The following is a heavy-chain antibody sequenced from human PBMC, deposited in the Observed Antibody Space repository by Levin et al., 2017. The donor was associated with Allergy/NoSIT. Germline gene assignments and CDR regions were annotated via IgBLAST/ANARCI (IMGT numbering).Heavy chain of an antibody. J-gene: IGHJ4*02. CDR1: GYTFSDYD. V-gene: IGHV1-8*01. D-gene: IGHD2-8*01. CDR2: VNPNSGNT. Sequence: GASVKVSCKASGYTFSDYDINWVRQAAGQGLEWMGWVNPNSGNTGYAQKFQGRVTMTRNTSISAAYMELGRLTSEGTAVYYCAGGNSVPHGVWRPSDYWGQGTLVTVSS. CDR3: AGGNSVPHGVWRPSDY.